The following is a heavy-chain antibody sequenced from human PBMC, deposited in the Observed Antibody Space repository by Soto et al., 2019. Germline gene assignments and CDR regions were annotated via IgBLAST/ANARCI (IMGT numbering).Heavy chain of an antibody. J-gene: IGHJ5*02. V-gene: IGHV1-69*13. CDR2: IIPIFGTA. D-gene: IGHD3-22*01. CDR1: GGTFSSYA. CDR3: ARSPLLQNWFHP. Sequence: SVKVSCKASGGTFSSYAISWVRQAPGQGLEWMGGIIPIFGTANYAQKFQGGVTITADESTSTAYMELNSLRSEDTAVYYCARSPLLQNWFHPCGQGTLVTVSS.